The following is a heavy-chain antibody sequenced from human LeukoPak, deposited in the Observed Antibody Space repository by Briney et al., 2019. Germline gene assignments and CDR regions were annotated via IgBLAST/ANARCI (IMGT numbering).Heavy chain of an antibody. CDR1: GGSFSGYY. D-gene: IGHD6-19*01. CDR2: INHSGGT. V-gene: IGHV4-34*01. J-gene: IGHJ6*03. CDR3: ARGNKGYSSGWYGNYYYYYMDV. Sequence: SETLSLTCAVYGGSFSGYYWNWIRQPPGKGLEWIGDINHSGGTNYNPSLKSRVTISVDTSKNQFSLKLSSVTAADTAVYYCARGNKGYSSGWYGNYYYYYMDVWGKGTTVTVSS.